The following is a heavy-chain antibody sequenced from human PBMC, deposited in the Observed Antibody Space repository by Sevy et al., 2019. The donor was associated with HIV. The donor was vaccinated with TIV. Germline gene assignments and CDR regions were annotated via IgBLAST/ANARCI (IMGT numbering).Heavy chain of an antibody. CDR1: GFTFTTYA. CDR2: ISYDGSNT. D-gene: IGHD3-22*01. CDR3: ARDGGYDSRGYDLSNY. Sequence: GGSLRLSCAASGFTFTTYAMHWVHQAPGKGLEWGAVISYDGSNTYYADSVKGRFTISRDSSKNTLYLEMNSLRAEDTAVYFCARDGGYDSRGYDLSNYWGQGTLVTVSS. V-gene: IGHV3-30-3*01. J-gene: IGHJ4*02.